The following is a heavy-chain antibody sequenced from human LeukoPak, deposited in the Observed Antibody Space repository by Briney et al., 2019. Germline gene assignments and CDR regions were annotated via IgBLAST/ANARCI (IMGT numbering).Heavy chain of an antibody. CDR1: GDSIRSYY. Sequence: SETLSLTCTVSGDSIRSYYWNWIRRPPGKGLEWIGYIYYTGSTSYNPSLKGRVTISLDTSKSQFSLRLTSVTAADTAVYYCASHGTSGHDPLTWGQGTLVTVSS. J-gene: IGHJ4*01. V-gene: IGHV4-59*08. CDR2: IYYTGST. CDR3: ASHGTSGHDPLT. D-gene: IGHD5-12*01.